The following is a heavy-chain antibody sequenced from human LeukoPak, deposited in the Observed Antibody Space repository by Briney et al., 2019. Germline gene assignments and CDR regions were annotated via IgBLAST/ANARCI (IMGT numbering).Heavy chain of an antibody. CDR2: IWSDGSKK. V-gene: IGHV3-33*01. CDR3: ARDIGTWPNSLFDY. Sequence: GRSLRLSCAAPGFIFSNYGFHWVRQAPGKGLEWVALIWSDGSKKYYTDSVKGRFTISRDDSKNTLFLQMNSLRAEDMAVYYCARDIGTWPNSLFDYWGQGNLVTVSS. CDR1: GFIFSNYG. D-gene: IGHD4-23*01. J-gene: IGHJ4*02.